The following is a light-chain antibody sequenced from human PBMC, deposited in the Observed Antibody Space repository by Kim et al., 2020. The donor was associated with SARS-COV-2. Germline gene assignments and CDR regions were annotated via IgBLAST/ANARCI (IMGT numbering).Light chain of an antibody. V-gene: IGKV3-20*01. CDR3: QQYGSSPRT. CDR2: GAS. J-gene: IGKJ4*01. CDR1: QSVSSSY. Sequence: SPAERATRSCRASQSVSSSYLAWYQQKPGQAPRLLIYGASSRATGIPDRFSGSGSGTDFTLTISRLEPEDFAVYYCQQYGSSPRTFGGGTKVDIK.